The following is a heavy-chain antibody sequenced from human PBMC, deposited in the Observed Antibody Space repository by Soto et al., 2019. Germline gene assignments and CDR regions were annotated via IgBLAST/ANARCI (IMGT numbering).Heavy chain of an antibody. V-gene: IGHV3-23*01. Sequence: PGGSLRLSCAASGFIFSSFAMSWVRQAPGKGLEWVSTISNNGGSTYSADSVKGRFTISRDNSKNTLYLQMNSLRAEDTAVYYCAKAIGSVEYYYGMDVWGQGTTVTVSS. D-gene: IGHD3-10*01. CDR2: ISNNGGST. CDR3: AKAIGSVEYYYGMDV. CDR1: GFIFSSFA. J-gene: IGHJ6*02.